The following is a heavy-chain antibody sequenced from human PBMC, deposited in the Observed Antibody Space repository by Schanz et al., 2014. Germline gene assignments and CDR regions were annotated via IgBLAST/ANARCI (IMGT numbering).Heavy chain of an antibody. D-gene: IGHD3-22*01. CDR3: TREIEGTLYLYSSGCAAPDN. CDR2: IRSKAYGGTK. J-gene: IGHJ4*02. CDR1: GFTFSDHY. Sequence: SLRLSCAASGFTFSDHYMDWVRQAPGKGLEWVGFIRSKAYGGTKEYAASVKGRFTISRDDSKSTAFLQMNRLRTEDTAVYYCTREIEGTLYLYSSGCAAPDNWGQGPRVTDSS. V-gene: IGHV3-49*04.